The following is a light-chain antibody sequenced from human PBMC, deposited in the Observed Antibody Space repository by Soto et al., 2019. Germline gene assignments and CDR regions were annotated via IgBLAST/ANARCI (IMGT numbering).Light chain of an antibody. J-gene: IGLJ1*01. CDR2: SNN. CDR3: AAWDDSLNGPV. V-gene: IGLV1-44*01. CDR1: SSNIGSNT. Sequence: QSVLTQPPSASGTPGQRVTISCSGSSSNIGSNTVNWYQQLPGTAPKLLICSNNQRPSGVPDRFSGSKSGTPASLAISGLQSEDAADYYCAAWDDSLNGPVFGTGTKVTVL.